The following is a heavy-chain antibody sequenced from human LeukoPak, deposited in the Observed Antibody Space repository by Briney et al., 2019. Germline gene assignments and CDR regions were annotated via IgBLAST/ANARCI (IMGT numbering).Heavy chain of an antibody. D-gene: IGHD3-10*01. CDR2: INHSGTT. Sequence: PSETLSLTCGVSGGSFTTFYWSWIRQSPGKGLEWIGEINHSGTTNLNPSLKSRVKISVDTSKNHFSLNLTSVTAADTAVYYCASSYYAWGQGTLVTVSS. CDR3: ASSYYA. J-gene: IGHJ5*02. CDR1: GGSFTTFY. V-gene: IGHV4-34*01.